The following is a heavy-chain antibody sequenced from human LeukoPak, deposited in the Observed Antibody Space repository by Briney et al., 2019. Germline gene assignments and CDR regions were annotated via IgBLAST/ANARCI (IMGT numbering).Heavy chain of an antibody. J-gene: IGHJ5*02. Sequence: ASVKVSCKASGYTFTSYYMHWVRQAPGQGLEWMGIINPSGGSTSYAQKFQGRVTMTRDTSTSTVYMELSSLRSEDTAVYYCARGSLRQGYDFWSGQELNWFDPWGQGTLVTVSS. CDR1: GYTFTSYY. CDR2: INPSGGST. V-gene: IGHV1-46*01. CDR3: ARGSLRQGYDFWSGQELNWFDP. D-gene: IGHD3-3*01.